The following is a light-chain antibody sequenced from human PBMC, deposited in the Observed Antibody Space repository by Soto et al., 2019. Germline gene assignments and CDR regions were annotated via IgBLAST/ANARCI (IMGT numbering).Light chain of an antibody. CDR2: TNN. Sequence: QSVLTQPPSVSGAPGQRVTISCTGSNSNIGAGYDVHWYLQLPGTAPKLLVYTNNNRPSGVPDRFSGSKSGTSASLAITGLQAEDEADYYCLSYDSSLSGYVFGTGTKLTVL. V-gene: IGLV1-40*01. J-gene: IGLJ1*01. CDR3: LSYDSSLSGYV. CDR1: NSNIGAGYD.